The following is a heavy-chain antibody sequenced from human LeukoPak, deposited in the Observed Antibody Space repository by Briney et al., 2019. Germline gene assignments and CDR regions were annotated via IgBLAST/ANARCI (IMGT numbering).Heavy chain of an antibody. J-gene: IGHJ4*02. CDR3: ARDPSRGYSYGYADY. Sequence: GGSLRLSCAASGFSFSTYWMNWVRQPPGKGLEWVAKIMRDGSEKYYVDSVKGRFTISRDNAKNSLYLQMNSLRAEDTAVYYCARDPSRGYSYGYADYWGQGSLVIVSS. CDR2: IMRDGSEK. CDR1: GFSFSTYW. V-gene: IGHV3-7*01. D-gene: IGHD5-18*01.